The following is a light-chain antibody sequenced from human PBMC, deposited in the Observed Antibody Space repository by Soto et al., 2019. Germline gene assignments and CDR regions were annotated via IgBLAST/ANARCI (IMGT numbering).Light chain of an antibody. Sequence: QSALTQPASVSGSPGQSITISCTGTSSTVGGFNVVSWYQQHPGKAPKVIIYEVSNRPSGVSTRFSGSRSGNTASLIISGLQPEDEADYFCCSYTVRSPWVFGGGTKLTVL. CDR2: EVS. V-gene: IGLV2-14*01. CDR1: SSTVGGFNV. CDR3: CSYTVRSPWV. J-gene: IGLJ3*02.